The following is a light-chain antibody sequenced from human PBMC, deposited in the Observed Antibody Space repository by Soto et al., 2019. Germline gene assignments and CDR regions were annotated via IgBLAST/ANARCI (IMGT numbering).Light chain of an antibody. V-gene: IGLV1-47*02. J-gene: IGLJ1*01. CDR1: SSTVGSYH. CDR3: AAWDDNFSTYV. CDR2: NDN. Sequence: QSVLTQPPSASGTPGQRVTISCSGYSSTVGSYHVDWYQKYPGMAPHLLISNDNQRPSGVPDGFSASKTATSASLAISGLRSEDEADYYCAAWDDNFSTYVFGSGTKVTVL.